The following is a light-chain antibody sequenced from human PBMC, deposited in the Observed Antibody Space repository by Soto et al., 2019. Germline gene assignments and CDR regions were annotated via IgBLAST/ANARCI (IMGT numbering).Light chain of an antibody. Sequence: QSVLTQPASVSGSPGQSITISCTGTSSDVGNNNYVSWYQQNPGKAPKVMICDVTNRPSGVSNRFSGSKSGNTASLTISGLQAEDEADYYCSLFTGSSYVFGTGTKVTVL. J-gene: IGLJ1*01. CDR1: SSDVGNNNY. CDR3: SLFTGSSYV. V-gene: IGLV2-14*01. CDR2: DVT.